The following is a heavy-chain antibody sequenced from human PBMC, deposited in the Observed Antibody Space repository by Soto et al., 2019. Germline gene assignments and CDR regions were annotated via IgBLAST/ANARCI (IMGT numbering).Heavy chain of an antibody. J-gene: IGHJ4*02. D-gene: IGHD1-1*01. CDR2: IFYSGTT. Sequence: ETLSLTFAVSCGYFFISSSYWGWIRPPPVKGLEWIGHIFYSGTTYYSPSLGSRVTMSLDTSNSHFSLKLSSVTAADTDVYYCARLGGLTEFSGHWYKYEHWGRGTLVTVSS. V-gene: IGHV4-39*01. CDR1: CGYFFISSSY. CDR3: ARLGGLTEFSGHWYKYEH.